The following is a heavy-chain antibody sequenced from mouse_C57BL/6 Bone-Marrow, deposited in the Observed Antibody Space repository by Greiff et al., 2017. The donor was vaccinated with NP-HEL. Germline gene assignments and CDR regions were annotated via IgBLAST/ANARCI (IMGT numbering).Heavy chain of an antibody. Sequence: VKLVESGAELARPGASVKLSCKASGYTFTSYGISWVKQRTGQGLEWIGEIYPRSGNTYYNEKFKGKATLTADKSSSTAYMELRSMTSEDSAVYFCARWGGANWYFDVWGTGTTVTVSS. CDR3: ARWGGANWYFDV. D-gene: IGHD3-1*01. CDR2: IYPRSGNT. V-gene: IGHV1-81*01. J-gene: IGHJ1*03. CDR1: GYTFTSYG.